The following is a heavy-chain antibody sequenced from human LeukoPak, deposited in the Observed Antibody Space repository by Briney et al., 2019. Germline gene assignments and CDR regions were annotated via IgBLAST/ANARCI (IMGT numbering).Heavy chain of an antibody. V-gene: IGHV1-24*01. CDR2: FDPEDGET. CDR3: ATEGLGSGSYYPKPFDV. CDR1: GYTLTELS. J-gene: IGHJ6*04. Sequence: ASVKVSCKVSGYTLTELSMHWVRQAPGKGLEWMGGFDPEDGETIYAQKFQGRVTMTEDTSTDTAYMELSSLRSEDTAVYYCATEGLGSGSYYPKPFDVWGKGTTVTASS. D-gene: IGHD1-26*01.